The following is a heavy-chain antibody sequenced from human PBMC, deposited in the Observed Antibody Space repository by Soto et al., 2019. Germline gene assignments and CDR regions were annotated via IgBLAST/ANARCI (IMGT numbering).Heavy chain of an antibody. CDR1: DGSSSRWGYY. CDR3: AAGDVPPRYY. V-gene: IGHV4-30-2*01. CDR2: IYHSGST. J-gene: IGHJ4*02. Sequence: SDTSGVGDGSSSRWGYYRNRIRQPPGKGLEWIGYIYHSGSTYYNPSLKSRVTISVDRSKNQFSLKLSSVTAADTAVYYCAAGDVPPRYYWVQGTPVIVSS. D-gene: IGHD3-10*01.